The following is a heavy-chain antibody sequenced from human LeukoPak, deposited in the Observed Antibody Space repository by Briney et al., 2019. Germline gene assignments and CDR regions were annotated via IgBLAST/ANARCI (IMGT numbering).Heavy chain of an antibody. CDR3: ARPYDTSGYYPFDF. D-gene: IGHD3-22*01. V-gene: IGHV4-59*12. J-gene: IGHJ4*02. CDR1: GGSISSYY. Sequence: NPSETLSLTGTVSGGSISSYYWSWIRQPPGKGLEWIGSIYYTGSTYYNPSLKSRATISLDTSKNQFSLKLTSVTAADTAVYYCARPYDTSGYYPFDFWGQGTLVTVSS. CDR2: IYYTGST.